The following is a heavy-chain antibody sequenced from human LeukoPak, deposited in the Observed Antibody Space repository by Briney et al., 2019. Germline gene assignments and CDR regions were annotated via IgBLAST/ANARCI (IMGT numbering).Heavy chain of an antibody. V-gene: IGHV4-4*09. Sequence: SETLSLTCTVSGGSISSYYWSWIRQPPGKGLEWIGYIYTSGSTNYNPSLKSRGTISVDTSKNQFSLKLSYVTAAGTAVYYCARRGGGYCSSTSCSSSYYYYYMDVWGKGTTVTVSS. CDR1: GGSISSYY. D-gene: IGHD2-2*01. CDR3: ARRGGGYCSSTSCSSSYYYYYMDV. J-gene: IGHJ6*03. CDR2: IYTSGST.